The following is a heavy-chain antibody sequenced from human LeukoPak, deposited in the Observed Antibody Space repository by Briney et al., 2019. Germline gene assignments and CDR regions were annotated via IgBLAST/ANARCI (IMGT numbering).Heavy chain of an antibody. CDR1: GGTFSSYA. Sequence: ASVKVSCTASGGTFSSYAISWVRQAPGQGLEWMGRIIPILGIANYAQKFQGRVTITADKSTSTAYMELSSLRSEDTAVYYCAREGGSGETFDIWGQGTMVTVSS. CDR3: AREGGSGETFDI. V-gene: IGHV1-69*04. J-gene: IGHJ3*02. CDR2: IIPILGIA. D-gene: IGHD3-16*01.